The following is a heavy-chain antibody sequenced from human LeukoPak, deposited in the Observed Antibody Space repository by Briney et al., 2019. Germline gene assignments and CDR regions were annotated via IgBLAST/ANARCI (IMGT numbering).Heavy chain of an antibody. CDR3: AKDWGNWGYGYYFDH. V-gene: IGHV3-30*18. CDR2: ISYDGNDK. D-gene: IGHD7-27*01. Sequence: GRSLRLSCGASGFTFRTYGMHWVRQAPGKGLEWVAVISYDGNDKYYADSVKGRFTISRDNSKNTLYLEMNSLRPEDTAIYYCAKDWGNWGYGYYFDHWGQGTLVTVSS. CDR1: GFTFRTYG. J-gene: IGHJ4*02.